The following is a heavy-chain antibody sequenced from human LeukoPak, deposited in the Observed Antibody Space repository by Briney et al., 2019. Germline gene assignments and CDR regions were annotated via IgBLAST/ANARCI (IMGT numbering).Heavy chain of an antibody. D-gene: IGHD3-22*01. J-gene: IGHJ4*02. CDR3: ARRFDSSGYYAYFDY. CDR2: IYPGESDI. CDR1: GYSFSNYW. Sequence: GESLKISCKGSGYSFSNYWIGWVRQMPGKGLEWMGIIYPGESDIRYSPSFQGQVTISADKSISTAYLQWTSLKASDTAMYYCARRFDSSGYYAYFDYWGQGTLVTVSS. V-gene: IGHV5-51*01.